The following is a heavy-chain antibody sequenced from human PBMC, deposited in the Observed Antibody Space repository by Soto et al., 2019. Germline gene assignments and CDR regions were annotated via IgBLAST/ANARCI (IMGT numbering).Heavy chain of an antibody. CDR1: GYGITGYY. V-gene: IGHV1-2*04. CDR2: FNPKTGGT. CDR3: ARGARGYYNYYYLYGMDV. D-gene: IGHD3-3*01. J-gene: IGHJ6*02. Sequence: APVKGSCTASGYGITGYYVHWVRQAPGQGLEWMGWFNPKTGGTNSAQKFQGWVTMTRDTSINTAYMELTRLKSDDTAVYYCARGARGYYNYYYLYGMDVWGQGTTVTVSS.